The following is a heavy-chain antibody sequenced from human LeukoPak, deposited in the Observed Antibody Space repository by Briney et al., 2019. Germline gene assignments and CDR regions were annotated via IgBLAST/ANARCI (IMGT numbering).Heavy chain of an antibody. Sequence: SETLSLTCAVSGYPISSGYHWGWTRQSPGKGLEWIGSIYHSGNTYYNPSLRSRVTISVDTSMNQFSLKLTSVTAADTAVYYCARTRYCSGTTCFSPELFDSWGQGTLVTVSS. CDR2: IYHSGNT. V-gene: IGHV4-38-2*01. J-gene: IGHJ4*02. CDR1: GYPISSGYH. D-gene: IGHD2-2*01. CDR3: ARTRYCSGTTCFSPELFDS.